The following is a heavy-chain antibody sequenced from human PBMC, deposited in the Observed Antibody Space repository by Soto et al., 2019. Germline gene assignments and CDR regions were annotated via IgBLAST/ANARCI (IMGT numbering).Heavy chain of an antibody. D-gene: IGHD5-12*01. CDR2: IYYSGST. CDR3: ARGYSGYDWDYYYGMDV. CDR1: GGSISSGGYY. J-gene: IGHJ6*02. Sequence: SETLSLTCTVSGGSISSGGYYWSWIRQHPGKGLEWIGYIYYSGSTYYNPSLKSRVTISVDTSKNQFSLKLSSVTAADTAVYYCARGYSGYDWDYYYGMDVWGQGTTVTVSS. V-gene: IGHV4-31*03.